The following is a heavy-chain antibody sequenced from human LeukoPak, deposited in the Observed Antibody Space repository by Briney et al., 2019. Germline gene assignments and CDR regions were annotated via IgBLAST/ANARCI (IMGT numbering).Heavy chain of an antibody. J-gene: IGHJ4*02. V-gene: IGHV3-66*01. D-gene: IGHD3-22*01. CDR2: IYSGGST. CDR3: ARNYYDSSGYHDFFDY. Sequence: GRSLRLSCAASGFSVSRNYMTWVRQAPGEGLEWVSLIYSGGSTSYADSVKGRFTISRDNSKNTLYLQMNSLRAEDTAVYYCARNYYDSSGYHDFFDYWGQGTLVTVSS. CDR1: GFSVSRNY.